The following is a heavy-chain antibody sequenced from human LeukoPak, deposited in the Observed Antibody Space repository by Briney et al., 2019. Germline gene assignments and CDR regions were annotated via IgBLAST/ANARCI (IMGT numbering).Heavy chain of an antibody. V-gene: IGHV1-69*05. D-gene: IGHD6-13*01. Sequence: SVKVSCKASGGTFSSYAISWVRQAPGQGREWMGRIIPIFGRANYAQKFQGRVTITTDESTSTAYMELSSLRSEDTAVYYCAREGSSSWYSGNWFDPWGQGTLVTVSS. CDR3: AREGSSSWYSGNWFDP. J-gene: IGHJ5*02. CDR2: IIPIFGRA. CDR1: GGTFSSYA.